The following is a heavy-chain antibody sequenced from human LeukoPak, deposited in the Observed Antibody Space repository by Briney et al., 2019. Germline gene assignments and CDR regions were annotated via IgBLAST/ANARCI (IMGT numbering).Heavy chain of an antibody. CDR2: FYASGST. D-gene: IGHD3-16*02. J-gene: IGHJ4*02. V-gene: IGHV4-61*02. CDR3: ARANNYVWGSYRYDGFDY. CDR1: GGSISSGGYF. Sequence: SETLSLTCTVSGGSISSGGYFWSWIRQPAGKGLEWIGRFYASGSTNYNPSLKSRVTISVDTSKNQFSLKLSSVTAADTAVYYCARANNYVWGSYRYDGFDYWGQGTLVTVSS.